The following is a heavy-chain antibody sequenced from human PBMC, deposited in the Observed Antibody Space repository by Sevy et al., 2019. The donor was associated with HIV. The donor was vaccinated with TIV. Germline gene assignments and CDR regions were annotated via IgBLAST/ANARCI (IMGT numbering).Heavy chain of an antibody. CDR1: GGTFSSYA. D-gene: IGHD5-12*01. Sequence: ASVKVSCKASGGTFSSYAISWVRQAPGQGLEWMGGIVPIFGTVNYAQKFQGRLTIAADESTSSAYMELSSLGSEDTAVYYCARLRGVATSLNYFDYWGQGTLVTVSS. CDR3: ARLRGVATSLNYFDY. J-gene: IGHJ4*02. CDR2: IVPIFGTV. V-gene: IGHV1-69*13.